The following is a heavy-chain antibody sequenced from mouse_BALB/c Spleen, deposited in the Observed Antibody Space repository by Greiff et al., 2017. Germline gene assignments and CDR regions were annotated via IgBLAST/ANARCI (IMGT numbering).Heavy chain of an antibody. J-gene: IGHJ2*01. CDR2: IRNKANGYTT. V-gene: IGHV7-3*02. CDR3: ARDQGYYIY. D-gene: IGHD2-3*01. Sequence: EVMLVESGGGLVQPGGSLRLSCATSGFTFTDYYMSWVRQPPGKALEWLGFIRNKANGYTTEYSASVKGRFTISRDNSQSILYLQMNTLRAEDSATYYCARDQGYYIYWGQGTTLTVSS. CDR1: GFTFTDYY.